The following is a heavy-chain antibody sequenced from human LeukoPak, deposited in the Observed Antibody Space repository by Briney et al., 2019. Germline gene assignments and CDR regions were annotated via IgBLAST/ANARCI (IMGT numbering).Heavy chain of an antibody. CDR3: AKGLYYDILTGYLLDAFDI. CDR1: GYTFTGYG. D-gene: IGHD3-9*01. V-gene: IGHV1-18*01. Sequence: GASVKVSCKASGYTFTGYGISWVRQAPGQGLEWMGWISAYNGNTNYAQKLQGRVTMTTDTSTSTAYMELRSLRSDDTAVYYCAKGLYYDILTGYLLDAFDIWGQGTMVTVSS. CDR2: ISAYNGNT. J-gene: IGHJ3*02.